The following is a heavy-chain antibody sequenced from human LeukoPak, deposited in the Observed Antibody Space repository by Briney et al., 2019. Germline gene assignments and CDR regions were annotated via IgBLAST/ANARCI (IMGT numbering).Heavy chain of an antibody. CDR1: GYTFSNYG. V-gene: IGHV1-18*04. D-gene: IGHD6-19*01. J-gene: IGHJ4*02. CDR2: TSYNGNT. Sequence: GASVKVSCKASGYTFSNYGISWVRQAPGLGLEWMGWTSYNGNTNYAQKFQDRVTMTTDPSTTTAYMELRSVESDDTAVYYCARHSGSGWQALGYWGQGTLVTVSS. CDR3: ARHSGSGWQALGY.